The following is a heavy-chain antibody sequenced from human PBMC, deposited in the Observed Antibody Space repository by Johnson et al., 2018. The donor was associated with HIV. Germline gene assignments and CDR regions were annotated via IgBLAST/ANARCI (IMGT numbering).Heavy chain of an antibody. Sequence: VQLVESGGGLVKPGGSLRLSCAASGFTFSNAWMSWVRQAPGKGLEWVGRIKSKTDGGTTDYSVPVKCRFTISSDDSKNTLYLQMNSLRAEDTALYYVAKDRSGSARAFDSWGQGTMVTVSS. CDR3: AKDRSGSARAFDS. D-gene: IGHD1-26*01. V-gene: IGHV3-15*01. CDR1: GFTFSNAW. CDR2: IKSKTDGGTT. J-gene: IGHJ3*02.